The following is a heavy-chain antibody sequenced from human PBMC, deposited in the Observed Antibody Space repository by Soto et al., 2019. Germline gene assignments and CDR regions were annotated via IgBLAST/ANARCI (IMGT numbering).Heavy chain of an antibody. V-gene: IGHV3-33*01. CDR3: ARDWAASGFDY. J-gene: IGHJ4*02. Sequence: GGSLRLSCAASGFTFSSYAMHWVRQAPGKGLEWVGFIWFDGSSTIYYADSVKGRFTISRDNAKNSLYLQMNSLRDEDTAVYYCARDWAASGFDYWGQGTLVTVSS. CDR1: GFTFSSYA. CDR2: IWFDGSSTI. D-gene: IGHD3-16*01.